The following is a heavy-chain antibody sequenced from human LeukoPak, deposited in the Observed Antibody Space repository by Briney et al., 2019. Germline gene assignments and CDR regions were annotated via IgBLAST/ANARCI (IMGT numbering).Heavy chain of an antibody. CDR2: INHSGST. Sequence: SETLSLTCAAYGGSFSGYYWSWIRQPPGKGLEWIGEINHSGSTTYSPSLKSRVTMSVDTSRNQFSLKLTSVTAADTAVYYCARPAGSSWNAFDIWGQGTMVTVSS. V-gene: IGHV4-34*01. D-gene: IGHD2-15*01. J-gene: IGHJ3*02. CDR1: GGSFSGYY. CDR3: ARPAGSSWNAFDI.